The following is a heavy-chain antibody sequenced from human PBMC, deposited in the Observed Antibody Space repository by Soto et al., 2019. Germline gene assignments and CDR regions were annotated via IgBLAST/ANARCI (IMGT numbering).Heavy chain of an antibody. CDR1: GFTFNSYG. CDR3: AKRLSSSGWYAAFDY. J-gene: IGHJ4*02. CDR2: ISGSGGRT. V-gene: IGHV3-23*01. D-gene: IGHD6-19*01. Sequence: GGSLRLSCAASGFTFNSYGMTWVRQAPGKGLEWVSSISGSGGRTYHADSVKGRFTISRDNSKNTLYLQMNSLRAEDTAVYYCAKRLSSSGWYAAFDYWGQGTLVTVSS.